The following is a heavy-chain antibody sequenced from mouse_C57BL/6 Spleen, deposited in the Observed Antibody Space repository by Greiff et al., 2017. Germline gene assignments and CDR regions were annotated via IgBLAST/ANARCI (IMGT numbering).Heavy chain of an antibody. J-gene: IGHJ3*01. V-gene: IGHV1-52*01. CDR2: IDPSDSET. CDR3: ARSERTAQATFAY. D-gene: IGHD3-2*02. Sequence: QVQLQQPGAELVRPGSSVKLSCKASGYTFTSYWMHWVKQRPIQGLEWIGNIDPSDSETHYNQKFKDKATLTVDKSSSTAYMQLSSLTSEDSAVYYCARSERTAQATFAYWGQGTLVAVSA. CDR1: GYTFTSYW.